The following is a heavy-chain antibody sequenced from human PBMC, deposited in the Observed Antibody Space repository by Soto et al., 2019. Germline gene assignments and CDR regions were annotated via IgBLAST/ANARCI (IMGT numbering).Heavy chain of an antibody. J-gene: IGHJ6*02. Sequence: GGSLRLSCAASGFTFSSYAMSWVRQAPGKGLEWVSAISGSGGSTYYADSVKGRFTISRDNSKNTLYLQMNSLRAEDTAVYYCAKDLGYCSGGSCYSDPYYYYGMDVWGQGTTVTVSS. D-gene: IGHD2-15*01. V-gene: IGHV3-23*01. CDR1: GFTFSSYA. CDR2: ISGSGGST. CDR3: AKDLGYCSGGSCYSDPYYYYGMDV.